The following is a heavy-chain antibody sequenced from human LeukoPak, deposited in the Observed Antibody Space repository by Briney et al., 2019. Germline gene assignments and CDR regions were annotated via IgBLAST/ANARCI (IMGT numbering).Heavy chain of an antibody. Sequence: SETLSLTCTVSGVSISSLYWNWIRQPAGKGLEWIGRINSDGSINYNVSPKSRVSMSVDTSKNQFSLRLSSVTAADTAVYYCARDQGAAGRPFWFEPWGQGALVTVSS. CDR2: INSDGSI. D-gene: IGHD6-6*01. V-gene: IGHV4-4*07. CDR3: ARDQGAAGRPFWFEP. CDR1: GVSISSLY. J-gene: IGHJ5*02.